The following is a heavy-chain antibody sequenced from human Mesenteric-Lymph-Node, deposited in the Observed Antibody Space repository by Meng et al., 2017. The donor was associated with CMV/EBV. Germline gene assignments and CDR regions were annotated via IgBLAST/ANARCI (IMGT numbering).Heavy chain of an antibody. Sequence: SVKVSCKASGGTFSSYAISWVRQAPGQGLEWMGGIIPIFGTANYAQKFQGRVTITTDESTSTAYMELSSLRSEDTAVYYCARKVHCSSTSCYNGMDVWGQGTTVTVSS. V-gene: IGHV1-69*05. CDR3: ARKVHCSSTSCYNGMDV. CDR1: GGTFSSYA. D-gene: IGHD2-2*02. J-gene: IGHJ6*02. CDR2: IIPIFGTA.